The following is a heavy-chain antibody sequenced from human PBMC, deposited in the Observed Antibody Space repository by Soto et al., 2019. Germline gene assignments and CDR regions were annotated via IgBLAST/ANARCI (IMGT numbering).Heavy chain of an antibody. J-gene: IGHJ4*02. D-gene: IGHD1-26*01. CDR1: GYTFTGYY. Sequence: GASVKVSCKASGYTFTGYYMHWVRQAPGQGLEWMGWINPNSGGTNYAQKFQGRVTMTRDTSISTAYMELSRLRSDDTAVYYCARLRGSYYSYFDYWGQGILVTVSS. CDR2: INPNSGGT. CDR3: ARLRGSYYSYFDY. V-gene: IGHV1-2*02.